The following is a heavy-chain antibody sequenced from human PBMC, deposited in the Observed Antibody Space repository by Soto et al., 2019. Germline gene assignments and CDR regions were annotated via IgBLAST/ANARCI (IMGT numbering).Heavy chain of an antibody. Sequence: EVQLVESGGGLVQPGGSLRLSCAASGFTVSSNYMSWVRQAPGKGLEWVSVIYSGGSTYYADSEKGRFTISRDNSKNTRYLQMNSLRAEDTAVYYCASGYCSSTSCPYYYYMDVWGKGTTVTVSS. CDR1: GFTVSSNY. CDR2: IYSGGST. J-gene: IGHJ6*03. D-gene: IGHD2-2*01. V-gene: IGHV3-66*01. CDR3: ASGYCSSTSCPYYYYMDV.